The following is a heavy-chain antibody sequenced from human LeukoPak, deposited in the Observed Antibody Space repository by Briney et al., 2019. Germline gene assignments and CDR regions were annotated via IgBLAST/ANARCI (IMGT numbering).Heavy chain of an antibody. CDR1: GGSICSSSYY. D-gene: IGHD6-13*01. Sequence: SEALSLTCTVSGGSICSSSYYWGWIRQPPGKGLEWIGSIYYSGSTYYNPSLKSRVTISVDTSKNQFSLKLSSVTAADTAVYYCARLVSSHQYYYYYYMDVWGKGTTVTVSS. CDR2: IYYSGST. CDR3: ARLVSSHQYYYYYYMDV. J-gene: IGHJ6*03. V-gene: IGHV4-39*07.